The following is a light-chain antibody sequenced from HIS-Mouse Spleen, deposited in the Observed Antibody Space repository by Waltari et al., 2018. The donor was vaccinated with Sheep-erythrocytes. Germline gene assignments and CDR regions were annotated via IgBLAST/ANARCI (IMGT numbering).Light chain of an antibody. V-gene: IGLV1-36*01. CDR2: YDD. J-gene: IGLJ3*02. CDR3: AAWDDSLNGWV. CDR1: SSTIGNTA. Sequence: QSVLTQPPSVSEAPRQRVTISCSGPSSTIGNTAVNWYQQLPGKAPKLLIYYDDLLPSGVSDRFSGSKSGTSASLAISGLQSEDEADYYCAAWDDSLNGWVFGGGTKLTVL.